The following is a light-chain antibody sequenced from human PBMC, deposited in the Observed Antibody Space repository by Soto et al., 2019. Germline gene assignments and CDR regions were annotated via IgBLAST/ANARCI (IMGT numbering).Light chain of an antibody. Sequence: VLTQSPARLSLSPGERATLSCRAGQSVSDYLAWYQQKPGLPPRLLFFDASNRATGVPDRFSAGGSGTDFTLIISSLEPEDFAVYYCQQRVNWPPTFGGGTKVEI. V-gene: IGKV3-11*01. J-gene: IGKJ4*01. CDR3: QQRVNWPPT. CDR2: DAS. CDR1: QSVSDY.